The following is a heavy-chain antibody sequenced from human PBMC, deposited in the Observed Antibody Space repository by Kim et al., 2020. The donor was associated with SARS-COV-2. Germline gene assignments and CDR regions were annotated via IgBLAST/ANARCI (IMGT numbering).Heavy chain of an antibody. D-gene: IGHD3-22*01. CDR3: AKDLFSSGPLDF. CDR1: GFAVSDNY. Sequence: GGSLRLSCAASGFAVSDNYMSWVRQAPGKGLEWVSVLYSDDKTYYADSVKGRFAISRDSSKNTLYFQMNSLRAEEKAVYFCAKDLFSSGPLDFWGQGTMVTVSS. V-gene: IGHV3-53*01. CDR2: LYSDDKT. J-gene: IGHJ3*01.